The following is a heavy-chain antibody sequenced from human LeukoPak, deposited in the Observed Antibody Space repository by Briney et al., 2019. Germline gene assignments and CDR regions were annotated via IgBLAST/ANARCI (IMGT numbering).Heavy chain of an antibody. D-gene: IGHD3-22*01. Sequence: SETLSLTCTVSGGSVSSGSYYWSWIRQPPGEGLEWIGYIYYSGSTNYNPSLKSRVTISVDTSKNQFSLKLSSVTAADTAVYYCARDVLARYYYDSSGYYPYFDYWGQGTLVTVSS. CDR3: ARDVLARYYYDSSGYYPYFDY. CDR2: IYYSGST. CDR1: GGSVSSGSYY. J-gene: IGHJ4*02. V-gene: IGHV4-61*01.